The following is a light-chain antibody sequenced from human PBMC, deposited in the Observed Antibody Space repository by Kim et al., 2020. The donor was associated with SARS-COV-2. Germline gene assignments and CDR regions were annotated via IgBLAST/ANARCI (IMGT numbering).Light chain of an antibody. CDR2: KTS. CDR1: QSFSSW. CDR3: QQYNHFPIT. Sequence: DIQMTQSPSTLSASVGDRVTITCRASQSFSSWLAWYQQKPGKVPKLLIYKTSILESGVPSRFSGSGSGTEFTLTISSLQPDDFATYYCQQYNHFPITFGQGTRLEIK. V-gene: IGKV1-5*03. J-gene: IGKJ5*01.